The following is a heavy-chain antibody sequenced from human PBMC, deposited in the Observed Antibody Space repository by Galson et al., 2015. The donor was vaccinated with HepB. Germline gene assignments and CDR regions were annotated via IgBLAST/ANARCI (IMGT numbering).Heavy chain of an antibody. D-gene: IGHD1-26*01. J-gene: IGHJ4*02. CDR3: TTKTSGTYPFDY. CDR1: GFTFSSYS. V-gene: IGHV3-21*01. CDR2: ISSSSDYI. Sequence: SLRLSCAASGFTFSSYSMNWVRQAPGQGLEWVSSISSSSDYIFYAGSVKGRFTISRDNGNNSVFLQMNSLRAEDTAVYYCTTKTSGTYPFDYWGQGTLVTVSS.